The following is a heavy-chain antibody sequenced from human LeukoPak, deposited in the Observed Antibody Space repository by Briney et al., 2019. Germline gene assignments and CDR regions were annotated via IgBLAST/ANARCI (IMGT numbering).Heavy chain of an antibody. CDR2: IYHSGST. V-gene: IGHV4-38-2*01. D-gene: IGHD2-15*01. Sequence: PSETLSLTCAVSDYSISSGYHWGWIRQPPGKGLEWIGSIYHSGSTYYNPSPKSRVTISVDTSKNQFSLKLSSVTAADTAVYYCAAGYCSGGSCYSVVHDAFDIWGQGTMVTVSS. CDR1: DYSISSGYH. CDR3: AAGYCSGGSCYSVVHDAFDI. J-gene: IGHJ3*02.